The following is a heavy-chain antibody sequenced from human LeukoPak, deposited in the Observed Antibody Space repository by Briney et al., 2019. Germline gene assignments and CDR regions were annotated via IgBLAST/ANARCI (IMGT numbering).Heavy chain of an antibody. CDR2: IIPIFGTA. V-gene: IGHV1-69*13. J-gene: IGHJ1*01. CDR3: ARVVVPAAGAEYFQH. D-gene: IGHD2-2*01. Sequence: ASVKVSCKASGGTFSSYAISWVRQAPGQGLEWMGGIIPIFGTANYAQKFQGRVTITADESTSTAYMELSSLRSEDTAVYYCARVVVPAAGAEYFQHWGQGTLVTVSS. CDR1: GGTFSSYA.